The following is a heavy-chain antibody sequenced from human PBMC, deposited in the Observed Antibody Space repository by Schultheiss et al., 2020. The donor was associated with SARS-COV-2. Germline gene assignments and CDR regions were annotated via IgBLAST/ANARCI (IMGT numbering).Heavy chain of an antibody. CDR1: GGSISSCGYS. CDR2: IYDTVTT. CDR3: ARERTPWDYSNYVVEDY. V-gene: IGHV4-61*08. J-gene: IGHJ4*02. Sequence: SETLSLTCAVSGGSISSCGYSWSWIRQPPGKGLEWIGYIYDTVTTKYNPSLKSRVTISVDTSKNQFSLKVTSVTAADTAVYYCARERTPWDYSNYVVEDYWGQGTLVTVSS. D-gene: IGHD4-11*01.